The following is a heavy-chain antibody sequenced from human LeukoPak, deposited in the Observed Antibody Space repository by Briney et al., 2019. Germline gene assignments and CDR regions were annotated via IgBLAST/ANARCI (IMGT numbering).Heavy chain of an antibody. CDR2: INPNSGGT. V-gene: IGHV1-2*02. D-gene: IGHD2/OR15-2a*01. CDR3: ARANYNNQSKYRNTFGY. J-gene: IGHJ4*02. CDR1: GYTFTSYY. Sequence: ASVKVSCKASGYTFTSYYLHWVRQAPGQGLERMGWINPNSGGTNYAQKLQGRVTMTRDTSISTAYMELSRLRSDDTAVYYCARANYNNQSKYRNTFGYWGQGTLVTVSS.